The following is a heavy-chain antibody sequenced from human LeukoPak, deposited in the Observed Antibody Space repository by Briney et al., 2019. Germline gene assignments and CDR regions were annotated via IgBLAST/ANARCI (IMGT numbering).Heavy chain of an antibody. J-gene: IGHJ5*02. CDR1: GGSFSGFY. CDR3: ARGRSHNWFDP. Sequence: SETLSLTCAVNGGSFSGFYCTWIRQPPGKGLEWIGEVNHSGGTQYNPSLKSRVTLSVDSSNNHFSLKLTSVTAADTAVHYCARGRSHNWFDPWGQGTLVTVSS. CDR2: VNHSGGT. V-gene: IGHV4-34*01.